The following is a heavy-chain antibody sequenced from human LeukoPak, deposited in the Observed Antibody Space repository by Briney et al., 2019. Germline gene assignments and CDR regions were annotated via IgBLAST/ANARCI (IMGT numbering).Heavy chain of an antibody. J-gene: IGHJ3*02. D-gene: IGHD2-2*01. CDR2: IYSGGST. CDR1: GFTVSSNY. V-gene: IGHV3-66*01. CDR3: ARDPDCSSTSCSAEDAFDI. Sequence: GGSLRLSCAASGFTVSSNYMSWVRQAPGKGLEWVSVIYSGGSTYYADSVKGRFTISRDNSKNTLYLQMNSLRAEDTAVYYCARDPDCSSTSCSAEDAFDIWGQGTMVTVSS.